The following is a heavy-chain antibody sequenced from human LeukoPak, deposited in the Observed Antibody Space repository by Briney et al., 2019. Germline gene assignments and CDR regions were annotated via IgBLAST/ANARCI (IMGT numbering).Heavy chain of an antibody. CDR2: INPNDGAT. D-gene: IGHD3-22*01. CDR3: AREASGYYDSSGYSSDY. V-gene: IGHV1-46*01. J-gene: IGHJ4*02. Sequence: ASVKVSCKASGYTFTTYYMHWVRQAPGQGLEWMGIINPNDGATRYAQKFQGRVTMTRDTSTSTVYMELSSLRSEDTAVYYCAREASGYYDSSGYSSDYWGQGTLVTVSS. CDR1: GYTFTTYY.